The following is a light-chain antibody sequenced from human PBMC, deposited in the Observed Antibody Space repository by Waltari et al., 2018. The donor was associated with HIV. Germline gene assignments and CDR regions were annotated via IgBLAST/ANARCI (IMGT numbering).Light chain of an antibody. CDR2: KVS. Sequence: DVVMTQSPLSLPVTLGQPASISCRSSQSLVYNDGNTYLNWFQQRPGQSPRRLIYKVSNRDSGVPDRFSGSGSGTDFTLRISRVEAEDVGVYYCMQGTQFPHSFGQGTRLEIK. J-gene: IGKJ2*03. CDR1: QSLVYNDGNTY. CDR3: MQGTQFPHS. V-gene: IGKV2-30*01.